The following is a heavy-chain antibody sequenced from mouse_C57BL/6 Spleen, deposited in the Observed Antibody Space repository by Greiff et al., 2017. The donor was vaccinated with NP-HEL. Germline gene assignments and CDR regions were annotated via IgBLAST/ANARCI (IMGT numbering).Heavy chain of an antibody. Sequence: QVQLQQSGPELVKPGASVKISCKASGYAFSSSWMNWVKQRPGKGLEWIGRIYPGDGDTNYNGKFKGKATLTADKSSSTAYMQLSSLTSEDSAVYFCARSREWYFDYWGQGTTLTVSS. CDR2: IYPGDGDT. V-gene: IGHV1-82*01. CDR3: ARSREWYFDY. J-gene: IGHJ2*01. CDR1: GYAFSSSW.